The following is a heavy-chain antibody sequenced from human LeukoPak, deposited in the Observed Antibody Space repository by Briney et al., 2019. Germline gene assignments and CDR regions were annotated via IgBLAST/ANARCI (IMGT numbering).Heavy chain of an antibody. Sequence: PGGSLRLSCAASGFTFSNYPMGWVRQAPGKGLEWVSSISSSSSYIYYADSVKGRFTISRDNAKNSLYLQMNSLRAEDTAVYYCARVFHYTGASIVASSYGMDVWGQGTTVAVSS. CDR1: GFTFSNYP. D-gene: IGHD5-12*01. CDR3: ARVFHYTGASIVASSYGMDV. V-gene: IGHV3-21*04. J-gene: IGHJ6*02. CDR2: ISSSSSYI.